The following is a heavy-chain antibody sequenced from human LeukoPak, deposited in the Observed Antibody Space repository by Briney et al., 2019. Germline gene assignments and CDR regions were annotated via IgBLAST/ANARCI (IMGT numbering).Heavy chain of an antibody. J-gene: IGHJ3*02. CDR3: AREVDYYDSSGYSSGAFDI. Sequence: SETLSLTCTVSGGSISSYYWSWIRQPPGKGLGWIGYIYYSGSTNYNPSLKSRVTISVDTSKNQFSLKLSSVTAADTAVYYCAREVDYYDSSGYSSGAFDIWGQGTMVTVSS. CDR1: GGSISSYY. V-gene: IGHV4-59*01. D-gene: IGHD3-22*01. CDR2: IYYSGST.